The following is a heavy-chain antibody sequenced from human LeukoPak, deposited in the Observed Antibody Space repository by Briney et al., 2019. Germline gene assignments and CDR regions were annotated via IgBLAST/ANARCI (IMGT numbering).Heavy chain of an antibody. CDR1: GYTFTSYG. D-gene: IGHD5-18*01. Sequence: ASEKVSCKASGYTFTSYGISCVRQAPGQGLEWMGWISAYNGNTNYAQKLQGRVTMTTDTSTSTAYMELRSLRSDDTAVYYCARDTGYGSFFDYWGQGTLVTVSS. CDR3: ARDTGYGSFFDY. V-gene: IGHV1-18*01. CDR2: ISAYNGNT. J-gene: IGHJ4*02.